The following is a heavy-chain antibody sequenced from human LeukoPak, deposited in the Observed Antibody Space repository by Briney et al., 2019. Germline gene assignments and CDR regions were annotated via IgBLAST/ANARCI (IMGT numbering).Heavy chain of an antibody. CDR1: GFTFSNHG. D-gene: IGHD5-18*01. Sequence: PPGGSLSLSCAASGFTFSNHGMHWVRQAPGKGLEWVAVIWYDGSNKYYADSVKGRFTISRDNSKNTLYLQMNSLRAEDTAVYYCAREGYTYGYHLDYWGQGTLVTVSS. CDR3: AREGYTYGYHLDY. J-gene: IGHJ4*02. CDR2: IWYDGSNK. V-gene: IGHV3-33*01.